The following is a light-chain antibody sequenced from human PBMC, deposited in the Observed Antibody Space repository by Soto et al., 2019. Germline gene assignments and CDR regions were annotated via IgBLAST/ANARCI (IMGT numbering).Light chain of an antibody. J-gene: IGLJ1*01. Sequence: QSVLTQPASVSGSPGQSITISCTGTSSDFGAYNYVSWYQQYPGKVPELLIYNVSNRPSGVSNRFSGSKSGNTASLTISGIQAEDEADYFCTSYTSGSLYVFGTGTKATVL. CDR3: TSYTSGSLYV. CDR1: SSDFGAYNY. V-gene: IGLV2-14*01. CDR2: NVS.